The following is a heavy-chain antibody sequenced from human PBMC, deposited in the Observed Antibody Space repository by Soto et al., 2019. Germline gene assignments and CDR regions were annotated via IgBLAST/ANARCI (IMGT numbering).Heavy chain of an antibody. CDR2: IYYSGST. J-gene: IGHJ4*02. Sequence: SETLSLTCTVSGGSISSGGYYWSWIRQHPGKGLEWIGYIYYSGSTYYNPSLKSRVTISVDTSKNQFSLKLSSVTAADTAVYYCAGYSGYDLTYYFDYLGQGNLVTVS. CDR3: AGYSGYDLTYYFDY. V-gene: IGHV4-31*03. D-gene: IGHD5-12*01. CDR1: GGSISSGGYY.